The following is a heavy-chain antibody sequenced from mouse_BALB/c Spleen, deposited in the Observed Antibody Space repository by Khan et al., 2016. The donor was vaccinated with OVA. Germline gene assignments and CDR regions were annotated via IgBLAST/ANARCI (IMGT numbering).Heavy chain of an antibody. J-gene: IGHJ3*01. CDR2: VSTGGHYT. V-gene: IGHV5-6*01. CDR1: GFTFSTYG. Sequence: EVELVESGGDVVKPGGSLKLSCAASGFTFSTYGMSWVRKTQDKRLEGVATVSTGGHYTYYPDTVKGRFTISRDNAKDTLYLQMSSLKSEDTAMFYCARLAYFYDSEGFAYWGQVTLVTVSA. CDR3: ARLAYFYDSEGFAY. D-gene: IGHD1-1*01.